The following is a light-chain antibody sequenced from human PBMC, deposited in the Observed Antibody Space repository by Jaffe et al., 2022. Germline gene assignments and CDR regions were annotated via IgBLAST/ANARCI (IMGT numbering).Light chain of an antibody. CDR1: ESLAHIDGNTY. Sequence: DVVLTQSPLSLSVTLGQPASISCRSSESLAHIDGNTYLNWFLQRPGQSPRRLIYKVSKRDSGVPDRFSGSGSGTHFTLKISRVEAEDVGIYYCMQNTDWPPFTFGPGTKVDIK. CDR2: KVS. J-gene: IGKJ3*01. V-gene: IGKV2-30*02. CDR3: MQNTDWPPFT.